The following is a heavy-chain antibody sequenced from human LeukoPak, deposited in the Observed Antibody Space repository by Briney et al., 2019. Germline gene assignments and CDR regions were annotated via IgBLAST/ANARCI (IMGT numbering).Heavy chain of an antibody. D-gene: IGHD3-10*01. CDR3: ARDIIVLLWFGELLSAFDY. J-gene: IGHJ4*02. CDR1: GFTFSSYW. CDR2: IKQDGSEK. Sequence: GGSLRLSCAASGFTFSSYWMSWVRQAPGKGLEWVANIKQDGSEKYYVDSVKGRFTISRDNAKNSLYLQMNSLRAEDTAVYYCARDIIVLLWFGELLSAFDYWGQGTLVTVSS. V-gene: IGHV3-7*01.